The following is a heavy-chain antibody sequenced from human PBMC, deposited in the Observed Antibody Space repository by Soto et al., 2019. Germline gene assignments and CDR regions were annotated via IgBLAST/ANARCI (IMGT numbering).Heavy chain of an antibody. CDR1: GGSIRNYY. V-gene: IGHV4-4*07. CDR3: ARDSVMNIVRGTFWFDP. CDR2: IYHSGST. D-gene: IGHD3-10*01. J-gene: IGHJ5*02. Sequence: SETLSLTCTVSGGSIRNYYWSWIRQPAGEGLEWIGRIYHSGSTNYNPSLKGRVTMSVDPSKNQFSLRLTSVTAADTAVYYCARDSVMNIVRGTFWFDPWGQGTLVTVYS.